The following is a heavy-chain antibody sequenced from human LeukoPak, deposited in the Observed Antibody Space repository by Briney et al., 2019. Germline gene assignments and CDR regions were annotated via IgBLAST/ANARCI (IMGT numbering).Heavy chain of an antibody. CDR2: INPSGGST. CDR3: ARDFGKYPSDY. D-gene: IGHD3-16*01. J-gene: IGHJ4*02. V-gene: IGHV1-46*01. CDR1: GYTFTGYY. Sequence: GASVKVSCKASGYTFTGYYMHWVRQAPGQGLEWMGIINPSGGSTSYAQKFQGRVTMTRDTSTSTVYIELSSLRSEDTAVYYCARDFGKYPSDYWGQGTLVTVSS.